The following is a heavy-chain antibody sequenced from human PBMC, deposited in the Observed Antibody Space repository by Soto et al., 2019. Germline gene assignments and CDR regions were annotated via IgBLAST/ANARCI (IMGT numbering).Heavy chain of an antibody. J-gene: IGHJ5*02. D-gene: IGHD1-7*01. Sequence: PGGSLRLSCAASGFTFSSYAMHWVRQAPGKGLEWLAVICYDGSNKYYADSVKGRFTISRDNSKNTLYLQMNSLRAEDTAVYYCARDKLELRVFNWIDPWGQGTLVTVSS. CDR2: ICYDGSNK. CDR3: ARDKLELRVFNWIDP. CDR1: GFTFSSYA. V-gene: IGHV3-33*01.